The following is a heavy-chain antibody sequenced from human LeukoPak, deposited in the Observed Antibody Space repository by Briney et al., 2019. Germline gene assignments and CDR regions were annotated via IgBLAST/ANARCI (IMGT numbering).Heavy chain of an antibody. CDR3: ARGPYCGGDCWGKDFDY. J-gene: IGHJ4*02. V-gene: IGHV3-30*03. CDR2: ISYDGSNK. Sequence: PGGSLRLSCAASGFTFSHYGVHWVRQAPGKGLEWVAVISYDGSNKYYVESVKGRFTISRDDSKNSLYLQMNSLKTEDTAVYYCARGPYCGGDCWGKDFDYWGQGTLVAVSS. CDR1: GFTFSHYG. D-gene: IGHD2-21*02.